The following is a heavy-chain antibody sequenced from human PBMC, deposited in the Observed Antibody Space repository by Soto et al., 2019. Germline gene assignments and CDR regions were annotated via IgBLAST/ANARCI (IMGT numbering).Heavy chain of an antibody. D-gene: IGHD6-13*01. CDR2: IYYSGST. J-gene: IGHJ5*02. CDR3: AREYRGIAAARPTSSWFDP. V-gene: IGHV4-39*02. Sequence: SETLSLTCTVSGGSISSSSYYWGWIRQPPGKGLEWIGSIYYSGSTYYNPSLKSRVTISVDTSKNQFSLKLSSVTAADTAVYYCAREYRGIAAARPTSSWFDPWGPGTLVTVSS. CDR1: GGSISSSSYY.